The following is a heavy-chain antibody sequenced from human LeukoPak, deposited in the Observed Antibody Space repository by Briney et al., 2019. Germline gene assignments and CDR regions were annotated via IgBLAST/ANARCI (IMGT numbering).Heavy chain of an antibody. CDR2: INHSGST. CDR3: ARLFPVVRGVSGY. V-gene: IGHV4-34*01. D-gene: IGHD3-10*01. CDR1: GGSFSGYY. J-gene: IGHJ4*02. Sequence: KPSETLSLTCAVYGGSFSGYYWSWIRQPPGKGLEWIGEINHSGSTNYNPSLKSRVTISVDTSKNQFSLKLSSVTAADTAVYYCARLFPVVRGVSGYWGQGTLVTVSS.